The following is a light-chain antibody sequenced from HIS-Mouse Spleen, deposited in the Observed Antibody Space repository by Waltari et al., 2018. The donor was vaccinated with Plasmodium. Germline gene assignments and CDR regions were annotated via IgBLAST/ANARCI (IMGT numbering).Light chain of an antibody. CDR2: DAS. CDR3: QQYGNLPLT. V-gene: IGKV1-33*01. CDR1: QDISNY. Sequence: DIQMTQSPSSLSASVGDRVTITCQASQDISNYLHLYQQKPGKAPKLLIYDASNLETGVPARFSGSGSGTDFTFTISSLQPEDIATYYCQQYGNLPLTFGGGTKVEIK. J-gene: IGKJ4*01.